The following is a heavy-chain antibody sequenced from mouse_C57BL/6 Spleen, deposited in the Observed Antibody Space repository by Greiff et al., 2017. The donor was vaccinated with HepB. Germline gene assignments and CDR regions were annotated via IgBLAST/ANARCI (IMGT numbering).Heavy chain of an antibody. D-gene: IGHD1-1*01. CDR3: ARWVTTVVATRAMDY. J-gene: IGHJ4*01. V-gene: IGHV1-39*01. Sequence: EVQLVESGPELVKPGASVKISCKASGYSFTDYNMNWVKQSNGKSLEWIGVINPNYGTTSYNQKFKGKATLTVDQSSSTAYMQLNSLTSEDSAVYYCARWVTTVVATRAMDYWGQGTSVTVSS. CDR1: GYSFTDYN. CDR2: INPNYGTT.